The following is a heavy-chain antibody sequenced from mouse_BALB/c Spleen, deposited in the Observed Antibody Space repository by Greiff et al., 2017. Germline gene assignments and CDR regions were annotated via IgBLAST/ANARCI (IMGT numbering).Heavy chain of an antibody. V-gene: IGHV3-2*02. CDR1: GYSITSDYA. Sequence: EVNLVESGPGLVKPSQSLSLTCTVTGYSITSDYAWNWIRQFPGNKLEWMGYISYSGSTSYNPSLKSRISITRDTSKNQFFLQLNSVTTEDTATYYCARGYPYAMDYWGQGTSVTVSS. J-gene: IGHJ4*01. D-gene: IGHD1-2*01. CDR3: ARGYPYAMDY. CDR2: ISYSGST.